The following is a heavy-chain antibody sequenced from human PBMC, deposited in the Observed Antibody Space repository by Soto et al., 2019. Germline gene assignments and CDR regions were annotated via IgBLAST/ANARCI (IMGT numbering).Heavy chain of an antibody. D-gene: IGHD3-22*01. CDR1: GYTFTSYY. CDR3: ARDCARGPYYYDSRGPSISWFDP. Sequence: ASVKVSCKASGYTFTSYYMHWVRQAPGQGLEWMGIINPSGGSTSYAQKFQGRVTMTRDTSTSTVYMELSSLRSEDTAVYYCARDCARGPYYYDSRGPSISWFDPWGQGTLVTVSS. CDR2: INPSGGST. V-gene: IGHV1-46*01. J-gene: IGHJ5*02.